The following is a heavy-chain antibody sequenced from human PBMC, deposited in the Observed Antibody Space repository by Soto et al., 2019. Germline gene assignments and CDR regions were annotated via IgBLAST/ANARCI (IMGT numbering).Heavy chain of an antibody. CDR3: ARELDYAAYPKGGGDYYYGMDV. V-gene: IGHV4-34*01. Sequence: SETLSLTCAVYGGPFGGFYWAWIHQPPGKGLEWIGCVYYSGSTFYNPSLKSRVTINMDTSKNQFSLKLTSVTAADTGVFYCARELDYAAYPKGGGDYYYGMDVWGRGTTVTVSS. J-gene: IGHJ6*02. D-gene: IGHD4-17*01. CDR2: VYYSGST. CDR1: GGPFGGFY.